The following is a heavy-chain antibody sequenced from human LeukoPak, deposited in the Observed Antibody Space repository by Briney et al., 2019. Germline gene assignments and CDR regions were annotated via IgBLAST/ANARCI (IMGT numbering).Heavy chain of an antibody. V-gene: IGHV1-46*01. J-gene: IGHJ3*02. D-gene: IGHD6-6*01. CDR3: ATSSIAARDPRKNAFDI. Sequence: GASVKVSCKASGYTFTGYYMHWVRQAPGQGLEWMGIINPSGGSTSYAQKFQGRVTMTRDMSTSTVYMDLSSLRSEDTAVYYCATSSIAARDPRKNAFDIWGQGTMVTVSS. CDR2: INPSGGST. CDR1: GYTFTGYY.